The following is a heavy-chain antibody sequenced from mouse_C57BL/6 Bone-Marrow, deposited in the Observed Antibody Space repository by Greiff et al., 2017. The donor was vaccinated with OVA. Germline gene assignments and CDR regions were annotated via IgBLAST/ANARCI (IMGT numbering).Heavy chain of an antibody. Sequence: QVQLKESGPELVKPGASVKISCKASGYAFSSSWMNWVKQRPGKGLEWIGRIYPGDGDTNYNGKFKGKATLTADKSSSTAYMQLSSLTSEDSAVYFCARDDGYYAYFDYWGQGTTLTVSS. D-gene: IGHD2-3*01. V-gene: IGHV1-82*01. CDR3: ARDDGYYAYFDY. CDR2: IYPGDGDT. CDR1: GYAFSSSW. J-gene: IGHJ2*01.